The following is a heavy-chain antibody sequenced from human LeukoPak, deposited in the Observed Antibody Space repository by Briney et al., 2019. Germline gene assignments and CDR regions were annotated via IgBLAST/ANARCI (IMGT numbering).Heavy chain of an antibody. CDR3: ARSRLHPIIFDY. CDR1: GRSFSGYY. V-gene: IGHV4-34*01. Sequence: TSETLSLTCTVYGRSFSGYYWSWIRQPPGKGLEWIGEINHSGSTNYNPSLKSRVTISVDTSKTQFSLNLNSMTAADTAVYHCARSRLHPIIFDYWGQGTLVTVSS. D-gene: IGHD5-24*01. J-gene: IGHJ4*02. CDR2: INHSGST.